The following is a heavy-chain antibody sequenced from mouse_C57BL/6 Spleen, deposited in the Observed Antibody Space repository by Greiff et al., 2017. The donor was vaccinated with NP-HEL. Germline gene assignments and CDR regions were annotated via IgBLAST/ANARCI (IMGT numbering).Heavy chain of an antibody. V-gene: IGHV1-7*01. CDR1: GYTFTSYW. J-gene: IGHJ4*01. CDR3: FITTVVVDY. D-gene: IGHD1-1*01. Sequence: VQLQQSGAELAKPGASVKLSCKASGYTFTSYWMHWVKQRPGQGLEWIGYINPSSGYTKYKQKFKDKATLTADKSSSTAYMQLSSLTYEDSAVYYCFITTVVVDYWGQGTSVTVSS. CDR2: INPSSGYT.